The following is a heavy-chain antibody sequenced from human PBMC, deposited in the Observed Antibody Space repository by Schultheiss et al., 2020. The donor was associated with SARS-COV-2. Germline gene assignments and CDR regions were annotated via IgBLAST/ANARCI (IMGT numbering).Heavy chain of an antibody. CDR2: IYTSGTT. CDR1: GGSVSSGSYY. J-gene: IGHJ6*03. V-gene: IGHV4-61*10. D-gene: IGHD6-13*01. CDR3: ARVCSSWTYYYYYYMDV. Sequence: SETLSLTCTVSGGSVSSGSYYWSWIRQPAGKGLEWIGRIYTSGTTNYNPSLKSRVTISVGTSTNQFSLKLSSVTAADTAVYYCARVCSSWTYYYYYYMDVWGKGTTVTVAS.